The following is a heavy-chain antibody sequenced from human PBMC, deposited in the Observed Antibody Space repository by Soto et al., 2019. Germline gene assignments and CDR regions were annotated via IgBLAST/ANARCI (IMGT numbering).Heavy chain of an antibody. CDR3: ATLGINYDFWSGPYYYYYMDV. J-gene: IGHJ6*03. D-gene: IGHD3-3*01. V-gene: IGHV1-24*01. CDR2: FDPEDGET. CDR1: GYTLTELS. Sequence: GASVKVSCKVSGYTLTELSMHWVRQAPGKGLEWMGGFDPEDGETIYAQKFQGRVTMTEDTSTDTAYMELSSLRSEDTAVYYCATLGINYDFWSGPYYYYYMDVWGKGTTVTVSS.